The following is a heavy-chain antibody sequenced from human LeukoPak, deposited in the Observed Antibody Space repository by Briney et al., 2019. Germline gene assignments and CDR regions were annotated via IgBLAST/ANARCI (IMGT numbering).Heavy chain of an antibody. Sequence: SETLSLTCTVSGGSISSGGYYWSWIRQPAGKGLEWIGRIYTSGSTNYNPSLKSRVTMSVDTSKNQFSLKLSSVTAADTAVYYCARGLRPAAGAFDIWGQGTMVTVSS. CDR2: IYTSGST. CDR1: GGSISSGGYY. CDR3: ARGLRPAAGAFDI. J-gene: IGHJ3*02. D-gene: IGHD6-25*01. V-gene: IGHV4-61*02.